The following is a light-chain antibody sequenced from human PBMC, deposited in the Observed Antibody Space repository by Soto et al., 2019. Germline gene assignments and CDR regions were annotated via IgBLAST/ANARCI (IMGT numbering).Light chain of an antibody. CDR2: DAS. Sequence: DIQMTQTPATLSAFAGDRVTVTCRASQSVSSWVAWYQEKPGRGPKLLIYDASSLESGVPSRFSGSGSGTEFTLTISSLQPDDFATYYCQQYNSYWTFGQGTKVDIK. CDR1: QSVSSW. CDR3: QQYNSYWT. J-gene: IGKJ1*01. V-gene: IGKV1-5*01.